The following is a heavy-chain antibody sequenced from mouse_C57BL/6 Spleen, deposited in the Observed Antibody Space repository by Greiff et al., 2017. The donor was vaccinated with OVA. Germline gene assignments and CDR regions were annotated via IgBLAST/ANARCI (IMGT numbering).Heavy chain of an antibody. CDR3: ARGGSGYVDYAMDY. D-gene: IGHD3-2*02. Sequence: QVQLQQPGAELVRPGSSVKLSCKASGYTFTSYWMHWVKQRPIQGLEWIGNIDPSDSETHYNQKFKDKATLTVDKSSSTAYMQLSSLTSEDSAVYYCARGGSGYVDYAMDYWGQGTSVTVSS. CDR2: IDPSDSET. CDR1: GYTFTSYW. J-gene: IGHJ4*01. V-gene: IGHV1-52*01.